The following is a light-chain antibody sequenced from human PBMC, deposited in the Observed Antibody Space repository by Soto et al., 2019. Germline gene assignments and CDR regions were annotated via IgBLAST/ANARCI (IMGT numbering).Light chain of an antibody. CDR1: QDINSY. J-gene: IGKJ4*01. CDR3: QQLHVYPST. CDR2: AGT. Sequence: IQLTQSPSSLSASVGDRVTITCRASQDINSYLAWYQQKPGKAPNLLIYAGTSLQSGVPSRFSGSGSETEFTLTISSLQPEDFATYYCQQLHVYPSTFGGGTKVDI. V-gene: IGKV1-9*01.